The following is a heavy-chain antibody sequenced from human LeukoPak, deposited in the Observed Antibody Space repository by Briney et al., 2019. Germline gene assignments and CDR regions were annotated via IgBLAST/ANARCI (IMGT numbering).Heavy chain of an antibody. J-gene: IGHJ4*02. Sequence: ASVKVSCKPSLYIFHRCYIHGVRQAPGQGLEWMGWINPNSGATHFAQKFQGRVTMTRDTCINTAYMELTSLTTYNTAVYYCATLGPLGVMVISPIYWGQGTLVTVSS. CDR1: LYIFHRCY. V-gene: IGHV1-2*02. CDR2: INPNSGAT. D-gene: IGHD3-16*01. CDR3: ATLGPLGVMVISPIY.